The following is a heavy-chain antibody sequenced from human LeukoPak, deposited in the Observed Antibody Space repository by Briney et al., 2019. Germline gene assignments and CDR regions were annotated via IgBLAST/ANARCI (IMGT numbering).Heavy chain of an antibody. D-gene: IGHD3-10*01. CDR2: IQDSGYT. V-gene: IGHV4-59*01. CDR1: GGSIRSYF. Sequence: SETLSLTCSVSGGSIRSYFWSGIRQSPGKGLEWIAYIQDSGYTEYKPSLKSRVTISVDTSKNQMSLRLSSVTPADTAVYYCARGVFGAFFDYWGQGTLVTVSS. J-gene: IGHJ4*02. CDR3: ARGVFGAFFDY.